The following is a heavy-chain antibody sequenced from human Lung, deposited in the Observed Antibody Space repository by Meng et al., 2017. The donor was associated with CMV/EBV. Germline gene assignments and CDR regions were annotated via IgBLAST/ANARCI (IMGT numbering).Heavy chain of an antibody. D-gene: IGHD6-19*01. Sequence: GEXXTIPCAASGFTHRSYKMKWARQAPAKRLAWGSTISSSSRHIEYADSVKGRFTISRDNAKNSLYLQMNSLRGEDTAVYYCVGQQWRSTGQRVDYWGQGTXVTVSS. J-gene: IGHJ4*02. CDR3: VGQQWRSTGQRVDY. V-gene: IGHV3-21*06. CDR1: GFTHRSYK. CDR2: ISSSSRHI.